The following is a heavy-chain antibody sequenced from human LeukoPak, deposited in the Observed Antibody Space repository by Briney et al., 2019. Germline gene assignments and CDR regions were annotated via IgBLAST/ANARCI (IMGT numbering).Heavy chain of an antibody. CDR1: GYTFTSHG. Sequence: ASVKVSCKASGYTFTSHGITWVRQAPGQGLEWMGWISAYNGDTNYAQKLQGRVTMTTDTSTSTAYMELRSLRSDDTAVYYCARDHEGYFQHWGQGTLVTVSS. J-gene: IGHJ1*01. CDR2: ISAYNGDT. V-gene: IGHV1-18*01. CDR3: ARDHEGYFQH.